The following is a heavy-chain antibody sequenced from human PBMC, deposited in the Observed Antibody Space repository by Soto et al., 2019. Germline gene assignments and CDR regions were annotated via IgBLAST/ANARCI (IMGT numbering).Heavy chain of an antibody. CDR1: GYTFTTYG. J-gene: IGHJ4*02. CDR2: ISTYNGNT. Sequence: QVPLVQSGAEMKKPGASVKVSCKASGYTFTTYGIIWVRQAPGQGLEWVGWISTYNGNTNYAQKFQGRVSMTTDTSTKTVYMELGSLRSDDTAVYYCARDSVRIGSYSGYWGQGTLVTVSS. V-gene: IGHV1-18*01. D-gene: IGHD1-26*01. CDR3: ARDSVRIGSYSGY.